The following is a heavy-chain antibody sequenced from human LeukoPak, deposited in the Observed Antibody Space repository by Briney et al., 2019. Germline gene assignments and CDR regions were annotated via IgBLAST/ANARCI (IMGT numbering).Heavy chain of an antibody. CDR3: ARDQSGTGNYFDY. CDR1: GGSISSYY. Sequence: SETLSLTCTVSGGSISSYYWSWIRQPPGKGLEWIGYIYYSGSTNYNPSLKSRVTISIDTSKNQFSLRLSSVTAADTAVYYCARDQSGTGNYFDYWGQGTLVAVSS. D-gene: IGHD1-7*01. J-gene: IGHJ4*02. V-gene: IGHV4-59*01. CDR2: IYYSGST.